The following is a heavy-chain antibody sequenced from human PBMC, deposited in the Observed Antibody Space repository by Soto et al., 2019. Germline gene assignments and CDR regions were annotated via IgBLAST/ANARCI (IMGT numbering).Heavy chain of an antibody. D-gene: IGHD6-6*01. V-gene: IGHV1-2*02. CDR2: INPNSGGT. CDR3: AREWGSSIAARRNPDY. CDR1: GYTFTGYY. Sequence: ASVKVSCKASGYTFTGYYMHWVRQAPGQGLEWMGWINPNSGGTNYAQKFQGRVTMTRDTSISTAYMELSRLRSDDTAVYYCAREWGSSIAARRNPDYWGQGTLVTVSS. J-gene: IGHJ4*02.